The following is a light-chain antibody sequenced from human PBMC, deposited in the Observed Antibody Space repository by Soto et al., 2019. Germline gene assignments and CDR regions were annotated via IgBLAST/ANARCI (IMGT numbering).Light chain of an antibody. V-gene: IGKV3-15*01. CDR3: QQYNNWLWT. Sequence: EIVMTQSPATLSVSPGERATLSCRASQNISSNLAWYQQKPGQAPRVLIDGASTRATGIPARFSGSGSGTDFTLTIISLQSEDFAVYYCQQYNNWLWTFGQGTKVEI. J-gene: IGKJ1*01. CDR1: QNISSN. CDR2: GAS.